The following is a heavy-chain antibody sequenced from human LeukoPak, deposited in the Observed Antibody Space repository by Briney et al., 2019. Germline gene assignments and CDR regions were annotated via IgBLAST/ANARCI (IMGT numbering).Heavy chain of an antibody. CDR1: GGSISSGGYY. D-gene: IGHD1-26*01. J-gene: IGHJ4*02. CDR3: VRDRELTY. Sequence: SETLSLTCTVSGGSISSGGYYWSWIRQHPGKGLEWIGYIYYSGSTSYNPSLKSRVTISVDTSKNQFSLKLTSVTAADTAVYYCVRDRELTYWGQGTLVTVSS. V-gene: IGHV4-61*08. CDR2: IYYSGST.